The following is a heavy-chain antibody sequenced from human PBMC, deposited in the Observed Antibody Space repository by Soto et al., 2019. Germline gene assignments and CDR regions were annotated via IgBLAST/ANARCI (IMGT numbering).Heavy chain of an antibody. CDR3: ARGIKFLYYDSSGYHLDY. V-gene: IGHV4-59*01. CDR1: GGSISSYY. J-gene: IGHJ4*02. CDR2: IYYSGTT. Sequence: SETLSLTCTVSGGSISSYYWSWIRQPPGKGLEWIGYIYYSGTTNYNPSLKSRVTISVDTSKNQFSLKLSSVTVADTAVYYCARGIKFLYYDSSGYHLDYWGQGTLVTVSS. D-gene: IGHD3-22*01.